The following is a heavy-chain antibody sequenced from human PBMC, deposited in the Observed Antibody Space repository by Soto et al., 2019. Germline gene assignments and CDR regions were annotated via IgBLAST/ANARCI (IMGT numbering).Heavy chain of an antibody. V-gene: IGHV3-74*01. D-gene: IGHD1-7*01. Sequence: EVQLVESGGGLVQPGGSLRLSCAASGFTFSSYWMHWVRQAPGKGLVWVSRINSDGSSTSYADSVKGRFTISRDNATNTLYLQMNSLRAEDTAVYYCARDLIQDWNYSPAWFDPWGQGTLVTVSS. CDR3: ARDLIQDWNYSPAWFDP. CDR2: INSDGSST. CDR1: GFTFSSYW. J-gene: IGHJ5*02.